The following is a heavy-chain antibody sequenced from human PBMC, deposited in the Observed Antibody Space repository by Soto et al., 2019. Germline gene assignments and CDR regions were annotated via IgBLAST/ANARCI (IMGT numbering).Heavy chain of an antibody. CDR1: GGSISSGNYY. CDR2: ISYSGST. Sequence: QVQLQESGPGLVKPSQTLSLTCTVSGGSISSGNYYWSWIRQPPGKGLEWIGFISYSGSTYYNASPKSRFTISVDTSKNQFSLNLSFVTAAAPAVYYCATMGTPATGLYYFDYWGQGTLVTVSS. J-gene: IGHJ4*02. D-gene: IGHD1-7*01. CDR3: ATMGTPATGLYYFDY. V-gene: IGHV4-30-4*01.